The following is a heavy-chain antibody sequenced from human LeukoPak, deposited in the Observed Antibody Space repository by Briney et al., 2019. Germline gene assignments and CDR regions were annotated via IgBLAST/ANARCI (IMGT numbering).Heavy chain of an antibody. CDR1: GGSFSGYY. D-gene: IGHD3-22*01. CDR3: ARGRHEVSMIVVVMTAVSYYLDV. Sequence: KSSETLPLTCAVYGGSFSGYYWTWIRQAPGKGLEWIEEIYPSGRISYKSSLKSRLTISVDASKNQFSLNLRSLTAADTAVYYCARGRHEVSMIVVVMTAVSYYLDVWGKGTTVTVS. V-gene: IGHV4-34*01. J-gene: IGHJ6*03. CDR2: IYPSGRI.